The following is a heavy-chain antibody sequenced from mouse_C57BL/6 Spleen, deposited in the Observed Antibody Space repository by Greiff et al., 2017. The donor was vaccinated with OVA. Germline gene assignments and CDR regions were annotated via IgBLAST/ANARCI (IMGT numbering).Heavy chain of an antibody. Sequence: QVQLQQSGPELVKPGASVKISCKASGYAFSSSWMNWVKQRPGKGLEWIGRIYPGDGDTNYNGKFKGKATLTADKSSSTAYMQLSSLTSEDSAVYFCAREYSRWYFDGWGTGTTVTVSS. CDR1: GYAFSSSW. D-gene: IGHD2-10*02. J-gene: IGHJ1*03. V-gene: IGHV1-82*01. CDR2: IYPGDGDT. CDR3: AREYSRWYFDG.